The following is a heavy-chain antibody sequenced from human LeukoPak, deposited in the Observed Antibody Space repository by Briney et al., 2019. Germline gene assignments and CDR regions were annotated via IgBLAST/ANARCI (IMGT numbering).Heavy chain of an antibody. V-gene: IGHV3-48*03. CDR3: ARVGGIAAS. J-gene: IGHJ5*02. D-gene: IGHD6-13*01. Sequence: TGGSLRLSCAASGFTFSSYEMNWVRQAPGKGLEWVSYISSSGSTIYYADSVRGRFTISRDNAKNSLYLQMNSLRAEDTAVYYCARVGGIAASWGQGTLVTVSS. CDR1: GFTFSSYE. CDR2: ISSSGSTI.